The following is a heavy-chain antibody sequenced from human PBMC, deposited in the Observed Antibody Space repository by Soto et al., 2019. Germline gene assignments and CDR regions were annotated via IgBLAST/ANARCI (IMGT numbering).Heavy chain of an antibody. V-gene: IGHV3-21*01. CDR1: GFTFSTFT. Sequence: EVQLVESGGGLVKPGGSLRLSCAASGFTFSTFTMNWVRQAPGKGLEWVSSISSRSTYIYYADSVKGRFTISRDNAENSLYLQMNSLRAEDTAVYYCARDVGDYGDYSDYWCQGTLVTVSS. CDR3: ARDVGDYGDYSDY. CDR2: ISSRSTYI. J-gene: IGHJ4*02. D-gene: IGHD4-17*01.